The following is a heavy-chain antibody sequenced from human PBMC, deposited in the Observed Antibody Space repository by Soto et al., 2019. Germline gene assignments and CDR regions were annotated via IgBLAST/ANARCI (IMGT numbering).Heavy chain of an antibody. CDR3: AKPSGGSGFLY. Sequence: GGSLRLSCAASGFTFSSYAMSWVRQAPGKGLEWVSAISGSGGSTYYADSVKGRFTISRDNSKNRLYLQMNSLRAEDTAVYYCAKPSGGSGFLYWGQGTLVTVSS. CDR2: ISGSGGST. V-gene: IGHV3-23*01. D-gene: IGHD2-15*01. CDR1: GFTFSSYA. J-gene: IGHJ4*02.